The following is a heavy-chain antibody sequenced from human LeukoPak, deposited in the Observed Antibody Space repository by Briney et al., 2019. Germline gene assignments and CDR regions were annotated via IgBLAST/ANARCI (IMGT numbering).Heavy chain of an antibody. CDR3: AEMADGAFGV. CDR2: MNPKSGGT. J-gene: IGHJ3*01. CDR1: GDTFSGYY. Sequence: ASVKVSCKASGDTFSGYYVHWVRQAPGQGLEWMGWMNPKSGGTNYAQKFQGRVTMTREMSLSTAYMELSRLRSDDTAVYYCAEMADGAFGVWGQGTMVTVSS. D-gene: IGHD2-8*01. V-gene: IGHV1-2*02.